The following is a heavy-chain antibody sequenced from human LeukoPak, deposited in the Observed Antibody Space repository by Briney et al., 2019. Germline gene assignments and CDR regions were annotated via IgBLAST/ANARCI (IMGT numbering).Heavy chain of an antibody. Sequence: SETLSLTCAVYGGSFSGYYWSWIRQPPGKGLEWIGEINHSGSTNYNPSLKSRVTISVDTSKNQFSLKLSSVTAADTAVYYCARGGPRSQILWFGARYYYYYGMDVWGQGTTVTVSS. CDR2: INHSGST. V-gene: IGHV4-34*01. CDR1: GGSFSGYY. J-gene: IGHJ6*02. CDR3: ARGGPRSQILWFGARYYYYYGMDV. D-gene: IGHD3-10*01.